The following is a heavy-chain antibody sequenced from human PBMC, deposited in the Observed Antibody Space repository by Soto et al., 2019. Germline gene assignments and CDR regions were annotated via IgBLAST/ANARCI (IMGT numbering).Heavy chain of an antibody. CDR2: TYYSGGA. D-gene: IGHD3-10*01. V-gene: IGHV4-39*01. CDR3: ARRPLVRGIIPYYFDS. CDR1: GASINNSSFY. Sequence: QLQLQESGPGLVKPSETLSLTCTVSGASINNSSFYWGWVRHPPGKRLAWIGSTYYSGGAYYTPSLKSRLTISVDTSKNQFSLNLSSVTAADTAVYFCARRPLVRGIIPYYFDSWGQGTLVTVSS. J-gene: IGHJ4*02.